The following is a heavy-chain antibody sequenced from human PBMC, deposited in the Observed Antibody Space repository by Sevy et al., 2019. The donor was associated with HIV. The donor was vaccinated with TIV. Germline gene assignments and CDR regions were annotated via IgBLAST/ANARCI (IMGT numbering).Heavy chain of an antibody. CDR1: GFTFSSYW. CDR2: ISSDGSPT. J-gene: IGHJ6*02. CDR3: ARGYSYGYGMDV. Sequence: GGSLRLSCEASGFTFSSYWMHWVRQSPGKGLVWVSRISSDGSPTNYADSVKGRFTISRDNAKKTLYLQMNSLRAEDTALYYCARGYSYGYGMDVWGQGTTITVSS. V-gene: IGHV3-74*01. D-gene: IGHD5-18*01.